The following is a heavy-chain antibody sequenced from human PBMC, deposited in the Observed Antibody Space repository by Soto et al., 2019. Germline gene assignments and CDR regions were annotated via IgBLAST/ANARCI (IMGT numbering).Heavy chain of an antibody. CDR2: ISTSSGNI. CDR1: GFTFSSYE. D-gene: IGHD2-2*01. J-gene: IGHJ6*02. Sequence: EVQLVESGGGLVQPGGSLRLSCAASGFTFSSYEMNWVRQAPGKGLEWVSYISTSSGNIYYADSVKGRFTISGDNAENSLYLQMNSLRAEDTAVYYCARTTFECRSIICRNYYYGLDVWGQGTTVTVSS. CDR3: ARTTFECRSIICRNYYYGLDV. V-gene: IGHV3-48*03.